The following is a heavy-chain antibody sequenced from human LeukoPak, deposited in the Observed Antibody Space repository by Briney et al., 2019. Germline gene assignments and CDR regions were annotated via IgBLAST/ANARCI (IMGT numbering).Heavy chain of an antibody. CDR2: ISYSGST. D-gene: IGHD6-13*01. Sequence: SETLSLTCTVSGGSISSSSYYWGWIRQPPGKGLEWIGSISYSGSTYNNPSLKSRVTISEDTSKNQFSLKLSSVTAADTAVYCCARQQRVLPWVDPWGQGTLVTVSS. CDR1: GGSISSSSYY. V-gene: IGHV4-39*07. CDR3: ARQQRVLPWVDP. J-gene: IGHJ5*02.